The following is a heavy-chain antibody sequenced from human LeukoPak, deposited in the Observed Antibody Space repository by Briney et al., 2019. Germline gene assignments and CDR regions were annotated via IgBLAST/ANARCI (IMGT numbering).Heavy chain of an antibody. V-gene: IGHV3-66*04. CDR3: ARHRGYCSSTSCYPYYFDY. CDR2: IYSGCST. J-gene: IGHJ4*02. D-gene: IGHD2-2*01. CDR1: GFTVSSNY. Sequence: QAGGSLRLSCAASGFTVSSNYMSWVRQAPGKGLEWVSVIYSGCSTYYADSVKGRFTISRDNSKNTLYLQMNSLRAEDTAVYYCARHRGYCSSTSCYPYYFDYWGQGTLVTVSS.